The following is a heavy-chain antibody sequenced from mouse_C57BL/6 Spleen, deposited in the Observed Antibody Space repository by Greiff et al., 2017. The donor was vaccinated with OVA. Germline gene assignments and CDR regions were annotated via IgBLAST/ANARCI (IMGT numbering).Heavy chain of an antibody. CDR3: TRGSSPFAY. CDR1: GYTFTDYE. CDR2: IDPETGGT. J-gene: IGHJ3*01. V-gene: IGHV1-15*01. Sequence: VQLQQSGAELVRPGASVTLSCKASGYTFTDYEMHWVKQTPVHGLEWIGAIDPETGGTAYKQKFKGKAILTADKSASTAYMELRSLTSDDSAVYYCTRGSSPFAYWGQGTLVTVSA. D-gene: IGHD1-1*01.